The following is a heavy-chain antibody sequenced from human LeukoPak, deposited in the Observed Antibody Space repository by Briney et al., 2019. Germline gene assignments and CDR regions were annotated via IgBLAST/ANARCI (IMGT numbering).Heavy chain of an antibody. CDR3: TTAYYDSSGYYQGPY. V-gene: IGHV3-15*01. Sequence: GGSLRLSCAASGFTFSNAWMSWVRQAPGKGLEWVGRIKSETDGGTTDYAAPVKGRFTISRDDSKNTLYLQMSSLKTEDTAVYYCTTAYYDSSGYYQGPYWGQGTLVTVSS. CDR1: GFTFSNAW. J-gene: IGHJ4*02. D-gene: IGHD3-22*01. CDR2: IKSETDGGTT.